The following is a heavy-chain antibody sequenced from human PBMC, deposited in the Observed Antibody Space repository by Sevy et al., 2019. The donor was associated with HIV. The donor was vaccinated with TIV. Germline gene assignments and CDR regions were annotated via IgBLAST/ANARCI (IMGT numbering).Heavy chain of an antibody. CDR2: IYSGGNT. V-gene: IGHV3-53*01. J-gene: IGHJ4*02. Sequence: GGSLRLSCAASGFTVSTNYMSCVRQAPGKGLEWVSVIYSGGNTYYADSVKGRFTISRDKSKNTLYLQMNTLTPEDTAMYYCAREYHGDYLYYFDSWGQGTLVTVSS. CDR3: AREYHGDYLYYFDS. D-gene: IGHD4-17*01. CDR1: GFTVSTNY.